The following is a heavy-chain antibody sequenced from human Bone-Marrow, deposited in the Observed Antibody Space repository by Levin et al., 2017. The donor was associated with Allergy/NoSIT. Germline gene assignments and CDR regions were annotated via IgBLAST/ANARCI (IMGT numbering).Heavy chain of an antibody. Sequence: GGSLRLSCVDSGVTFTTHSMNWVRQAPGKGLEWIAYISWTSNTLYYADSLKGRVTLSRDNSKNSLYLQINSLRVDDTAIYYCARDNPRNYFDYGGQGTQLTVSS. J-gene: IGHJ4*02. CDR2: ISWTSNTL. V-gene: IGHV3-48*04. CDR1: GVTFTTHS. CDR3: ARDNPRNYFDY.